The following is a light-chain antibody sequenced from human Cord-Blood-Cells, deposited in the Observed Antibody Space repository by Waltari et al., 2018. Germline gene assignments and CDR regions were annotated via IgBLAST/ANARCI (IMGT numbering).Light chain of an antibody. CDR2: DVS. J-gene: IGLJ3*02. V-gene: IGLV2-14*01. CDR3: SSYTSSSTWV. CDR1: SSDVGGYNY. Sequence: QSALTQPASVSGSPGQSITISCTGTSSDVGGYNYVSWYQQHPGQAPKLMIYDVSKRPAGVAGGFSGSRSGNTASLTISGLQAEDEADCYCSSYTSSSTWVFGGGTKLTVL.